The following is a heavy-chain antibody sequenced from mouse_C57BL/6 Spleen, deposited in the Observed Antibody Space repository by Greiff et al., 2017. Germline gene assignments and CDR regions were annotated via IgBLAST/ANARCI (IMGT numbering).Heavy chain of an antibody. CDR3: ARRDYYGSSYWYCDV. Sequence: QVQLQQSGAELVKPGASVKISCKASGYAFSSYWMNWVKQRPGKGLEWIGQIYPGDGDTNYNGKFKGKATLTADKSSSPAYLQLSSLTSEDYAVYYCARRDYYGSSYWYCDVWGTGTTVTVSS. J-gene: IGHJ1*03. CDR1: GYAFSSYW. D-gene: IGHD1-1*01. CDR2: IYPGDGDT. V-gene: IGHV1-80*01.